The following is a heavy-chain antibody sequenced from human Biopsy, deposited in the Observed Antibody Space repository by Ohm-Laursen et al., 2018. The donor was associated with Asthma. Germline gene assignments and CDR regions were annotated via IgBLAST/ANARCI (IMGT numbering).Heavy chain of an antibody. J-gene: IGHJ4*02. CDR1: GGTFNTHV. D-gene: IGHD2-2*01. CDR3: ARKAGSCISRTCYSLDF. V-gene: IGHV1-69*01. CDR2: INSVFGTT. Sequence: GSSVKVSCKSLGGTFNTHVIGWVRQAPGQGLKWMGGINSVFGTTTYPQKFQDRVTITADDSTSTVYMELSSLRSEDTAVYYCARKAGSCISRTCYSLDFWGQGTLVTVSS.